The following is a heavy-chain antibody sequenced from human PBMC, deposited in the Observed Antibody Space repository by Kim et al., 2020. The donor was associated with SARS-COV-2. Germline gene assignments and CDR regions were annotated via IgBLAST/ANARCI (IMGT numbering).Heavy chain of an antibody. V-gene: IGHV3-23*01. CDR1: GFTFSSYA. J-gene: IGHJ4*02. Sequence: GGSLRLSCAASGFTFSSYAMSWVRQAPGKGLEWVSAISGSGGSTYYADSVKGRFTISRDNSKNTLYLQMNSLRAEDTAVYYCAKDEDCSSTSCYGSFDYWGQGTLVTVSS. D-gene: IGHD2-2*01. CDR2: ISGSGGST. CDR3: AKDEDCSSTSCYGSFDY.